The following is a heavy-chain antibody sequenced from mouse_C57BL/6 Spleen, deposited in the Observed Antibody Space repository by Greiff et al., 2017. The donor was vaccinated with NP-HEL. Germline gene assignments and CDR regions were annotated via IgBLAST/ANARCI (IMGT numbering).Heavy chain of an antibody. D-gene: IGHD4-1*01. CDR1: GFSLTSYG. CDR3: ARGTGTGYFDY. V-gene: IGHV2-2*01. CDR2: LWSGGST. J-gene: IGHJ2*01. Sequence: VQLQQSGPGLVQPSQSLSITCTVSGFSLTSYGVHWVRQSPGKGLEWLGVLWSGGSTDYNAAFISRLSISKDNSKSQVFFKMNSLQADDTAIYYCARGTGTGYFDYWGQGTTLTVSS.